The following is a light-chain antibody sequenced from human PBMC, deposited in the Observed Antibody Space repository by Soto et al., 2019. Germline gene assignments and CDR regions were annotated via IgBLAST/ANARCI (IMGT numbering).Light chain of an antibody. V-gene: IGLV2-14*01. Sequence: PCSVFVSLAHVITFACTGTSRDIGIYNYVSWYQQPPGKAPKLIIYEVSNRPSGLSNRFSGSKSGNTASLTISGLQAEDEADYYCSSYTSTGNRVIFGGGTKVTDL. CDR2: EVS. J-gene: IGLJ2*01. CDR3: SSYTSTGNRVI. CDR1: SRDIGIYNY.